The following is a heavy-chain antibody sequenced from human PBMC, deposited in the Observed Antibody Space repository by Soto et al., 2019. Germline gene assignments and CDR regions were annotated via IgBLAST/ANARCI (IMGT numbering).Heavy chain of an antibody. CDR3: ARQDDIVVVVAANPGVDYYYGMDV. CDR2: IIPIFGTA. Sequence: SVKVSCKASGGTFSSYAISWVRQAPGQGLEWMGGIIPIFGTANYAQKFQGRVTITADESTSTAYMELSSLRSEDTAVYYCARQDDIVVVVAANPGVDYYYGMDVWGQGTTVTV. D-gene: IGHD2-15*01. CDR1: GGTFSSYA. J-gene: IGHJ6*02. V-gene: IGHV1-69*13.